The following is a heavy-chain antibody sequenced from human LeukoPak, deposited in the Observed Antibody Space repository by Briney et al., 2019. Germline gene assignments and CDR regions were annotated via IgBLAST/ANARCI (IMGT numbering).Heavy chain of an antibody. CDR3: ARAEDQGRYFDWLPGFAP. V-gene: IGHV1-69*13. CDR2: VLPIFGTA. Sequence: SVKVSCKASGGTFSSYAISWVRQAPGQGLEWMGGVLPIFGTAIYAQKWQGRVTITADEPTSTAYMELRSLRSEDTAIYYCARAEDQGRYFDWLPGFAPWGQGTQVIVSS. CDR1: GGTFSSYA. D-gene: IGHD3-9*01. J-gene: IGHJ5*02.